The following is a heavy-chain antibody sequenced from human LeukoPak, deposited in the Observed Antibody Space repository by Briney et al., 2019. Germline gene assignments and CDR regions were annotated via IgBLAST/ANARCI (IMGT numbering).Heavy chain of an antibody. V-gene: IGHV4-4*07. Sequence: SETLYLTCSVSGGSISSNYWSWIRQPAGKGLEWIGRIHTSGSTNYNPSLKSRVTMSVDTSKNQFSLKLSSVSAADTAVYYCARVFSGSYDSWGQGTLVTVSS. CDR2: IHTSGST. CDR3: ARVFSGSYDS. J-gene: IGHJ5*01. D-gene: IGHD3-10*01. CDR1: GGSISSNY.